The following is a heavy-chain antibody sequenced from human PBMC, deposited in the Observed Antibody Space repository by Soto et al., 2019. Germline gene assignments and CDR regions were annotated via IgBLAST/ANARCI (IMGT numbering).Heavy chain of an antibody. J-gene: IGHJ4*02. D-gene: IGHD3-10*01. Sequence: QVQLQQLGAGLLKPSETLSLTCAVYGGSFRGYYWSWIRQPPGKGLEWIGEINHSGSTNYNPSLKSRVTISVDTSKNQFSLKLSSVTAADTAVYYCARYMVRGVISFDYWGQGTLVTVSS. V-gene: IGHV4-34*01. CDR1: GGSFRGYY. CDR2: INHSGST. CDR3: ARYMVRGVISFDY.